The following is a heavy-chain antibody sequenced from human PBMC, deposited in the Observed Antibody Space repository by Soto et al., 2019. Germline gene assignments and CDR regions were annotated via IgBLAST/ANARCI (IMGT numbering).Heavy chain of an antibody. CDR3: ARIEDCSITTGSFPSSFHIRGYCYYYGMDV. CDR1: GYTFTSYG. J-gene: IGHJ6*02. D-gene: IGHD2-2*01. V-gene: IGHV1-18*01. Sequence: QVRLVQSAAEVKKPGASVKVSCKASGYTFTSYGISWVRQAPGQGLEWMGWISGYNGNTNLARKLQGRVTMNTDTPTSTAFMELRSLRSDDTAVYYCARIEDCSITTGSFPSSFHIRGYCYYYGMDVWGQGTTVTVSS. CDR2: ISGYNGNT.